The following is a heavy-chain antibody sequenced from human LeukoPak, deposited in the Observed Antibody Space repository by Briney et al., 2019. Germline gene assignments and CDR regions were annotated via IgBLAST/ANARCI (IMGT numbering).Heavy chain of an antibody. V-gene: IGHV1-18*01. J-gene: IGHJ6*03. Sequence: ASVKVSCTASGYTFTSYGISWVRQAPGQGLEWMGWISAYNGNTNYAQKLQGRVTMTTDTSTSTAYMELRSLRSDDTAVYYCARARGVTYYYYMDVWGEGTTVTVSS. CDR1: GYTFTSYG. CDR3: ARARGVTYYYYMDV. CDR2: ISAYNGNT. D-gene: IGHD4-23*01.